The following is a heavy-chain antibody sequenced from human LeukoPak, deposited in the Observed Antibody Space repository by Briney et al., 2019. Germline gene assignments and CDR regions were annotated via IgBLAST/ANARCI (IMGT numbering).Heavy chain of an antibody. Sequence: GGSLRLSCAASGFTFSSYDISWVRQAPGKGLEWVSSISGSGGSTYYADSVKGRFTISRDNSKNKLYLQMNSLRAEDTAVYYCAKGGRPYNTKYYFDYWGQGTLVTVSS. CDR3: AKGGRPYNTKYYFDY. J-gene: IGHJ4*02. V-gene: IGHV3-23*01. CDR1: GFTFSSYD. D-gene: IGHD3-3*01. CDR2: ISGSGGST.